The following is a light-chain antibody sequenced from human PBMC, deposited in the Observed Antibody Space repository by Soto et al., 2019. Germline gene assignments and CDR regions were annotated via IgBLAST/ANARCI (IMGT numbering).Light chain of an antibody. CDR1: EYVDIY. CDR2: HAS. J-gene: IGKJ4*01. V-gene: IGKV3-11*01. CDR3: QQRRNWPPLT. Sequence: ETVLTQSPATLSLSPGETATLSCRASEYVDIYLAWYQQKPGQAPRLLIYHASHRATGIPARFSGSGSGTDFTLTISSLEPEDSAVYYWQQRRNWPPLTFGGGTRVEIK.